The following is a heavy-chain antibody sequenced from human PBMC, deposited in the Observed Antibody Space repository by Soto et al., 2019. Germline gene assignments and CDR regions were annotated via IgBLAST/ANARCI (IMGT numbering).Heavy chain of an antibody. Sequence: GGSLRLSCAASGFSVSSNYMSWVRQAPGKGLEWVSVIYSGGNTYYADSVKGRFTISRDNSKNTLYLQVNSLRAEDTAVYYCARDSSSGWYHDYWGQGTLVTVSS. J-gene: IGHJ4*02. V-gene: IGHV3-66*01. CDR1: GFSVSSNY. CDR3: ARDSSSGWYHDY. D-gene: IGHD6-19*01. CDR2: IYSGGNT.